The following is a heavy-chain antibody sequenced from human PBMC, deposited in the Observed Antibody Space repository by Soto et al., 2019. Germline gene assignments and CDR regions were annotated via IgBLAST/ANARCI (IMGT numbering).Heavy chain of an antibody. CDR3: ARRYGSSFDY. CDR2: IYYSGST. V-gene: IGHV4-59*08. J-gene: IGHJ4*02. CDR1: GASISSYY. D-gene: IGHD6-13*01. Sequence: SETLSLTCTVSGASISSYYWSWIRQPPGKGLEWIGYIYYSGSTNYNPSLKSRVTISVDTSKNQFSLKLSSVTAADTAVYYCARRYGSSFDYWGQGTLVTVS.